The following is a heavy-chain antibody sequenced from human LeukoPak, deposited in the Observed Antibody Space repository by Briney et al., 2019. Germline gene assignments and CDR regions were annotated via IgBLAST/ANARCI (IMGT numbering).Heavy chain of an antibody. Sequence: SETLSLTCTVSGGSISSYYWSWIRQPAGKGLEWIGRIYTSGSTNYNPSLKSRVTISVDKSKNQFSLKLSSVTAADTAVYYCTRDGDLDAFDIWGKGTMVTVSS. CDR1: GGSISSYY. V-gene: IGHV4-4*07. D-gene: IGHD4-17*01. CDR3: TRDGDLDAFDI. J-gene: IGHJ3*02. CDR2: IYTSGST.